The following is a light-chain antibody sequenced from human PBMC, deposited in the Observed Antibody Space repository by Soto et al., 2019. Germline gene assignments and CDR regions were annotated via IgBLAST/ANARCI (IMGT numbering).Light chain of an antibody. CDR2: AAS. J-gene: IGKJ2*01. V-gene: IGKV1-39*01. CDR1: QNIIFY. CDR3: QQRYTTPVYS. Sequence: DIQMTQSPSSLSASVGDRVTITCRASQNIIFYLNWYQQKIGKPPKLLISAASNLQSGVPSRFSGSGSGTDFTLTISNLQPEDDATYFCQQRYTTPVYSFGQGTKLEIK.